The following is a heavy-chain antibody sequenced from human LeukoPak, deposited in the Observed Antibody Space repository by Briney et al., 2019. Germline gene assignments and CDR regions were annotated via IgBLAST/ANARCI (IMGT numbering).Heavy chain of an antibody. CDR3: AADLTVRGYWYLDL. Sequence: SVTVSCKASGFTFTSSAVQWVRQARGQRLEWIGWIVVGSGSTKYAQKLQERVTITRDMSTSTAYMELSSLRSEDTAVYYCAADLTVRGYWYLDLWGRGTLVTVSS. CDR2: IVVGSGST. J-gene: IGHJ2*01. CDR1: GFTFTSSA. D-gene: IGHD4-11*01. V-gene: IGHV1-58*01.